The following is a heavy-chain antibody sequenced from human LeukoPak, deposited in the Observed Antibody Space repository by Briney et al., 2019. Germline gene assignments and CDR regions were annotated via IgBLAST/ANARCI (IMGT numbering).Heavy chain of an antibody. CDR1: GYTFTGYY. V-gene: IGHV1-2*06. J-gene: IGHJ6*02. Sequence: ASVKVSCKASGYTFTGYYMHWVRQAPGQGLEWMGRINSNSGGTNYAQKFQGRVTMTRDTSISTAYMELSRLRSDDTAVYYCARPRGRGSGWYYYGMDVWGQGTTVTVSS. CDR2: INSNSGGT. CDR3: ARPRGRGSGWYYYGMDV. D-gene: IGHD6-19*01.